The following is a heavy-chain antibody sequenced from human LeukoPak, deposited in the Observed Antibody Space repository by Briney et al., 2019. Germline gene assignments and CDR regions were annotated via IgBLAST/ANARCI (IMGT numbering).Heavy chain of an antibody. J-gene: IGHJ5*02. D-gene: IGHD4-17*01. V-gene: IGHV4-30-4*08. Sequence: SQTLSLTCTVSGGSISSGDYYWSWIRQPPGKGLEWIGEINHSGSTNYNPSLKSRVTISVDTSKNQFSLKLSSVTAADTAVYYCARAPMTTVTTHWFDPWGQGTLVTVSS. CDR2: INHSGST. CDR1: GGSISSGDYY. CDR3: ARAPMTTVTTHWFDP.